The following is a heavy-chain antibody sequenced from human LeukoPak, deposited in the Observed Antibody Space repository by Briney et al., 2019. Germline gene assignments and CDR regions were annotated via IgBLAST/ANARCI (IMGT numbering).Heavy chain of an antibody. Sequence: SQTLSLTCTVSGGSISSGSYYWSWIRQPAGKGLEWIGRIYISGSTDYNPSLKSRVTMPVDTSKNQLSLKLNSVTVADTAVYYCARDDVDTPTFDYLGQGTLVTVSS. CDR2: IYISGST. J-gene: IGHJ4*02. CDR1: GGSISSGSYY. D-gene: IGHD5-18*01. CDR3: ARDDVDTPTFDY. V-gene: IGHV4-61*02.